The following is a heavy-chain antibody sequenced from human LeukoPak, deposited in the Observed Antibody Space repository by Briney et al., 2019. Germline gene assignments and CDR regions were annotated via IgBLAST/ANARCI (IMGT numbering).Heavy chain of an antibody. Sequence: AGSLRLSCAASGFTFSSYAMSWVRQAPGKGLEWVSSISSSSSDIYYADSGKGRFTISRDNAKNSLYLQMNSLRAEDTAVYYCARGPAAPYYYCYGMDVWGQGTTVTVSS. CDR3: ARGPAAPYYYCYGMDV. J-gene: IGHJ6*02. V-gene: IGHV3-21*01. CDR2: ISSSSSDI. D-gene: IGHD6-25*01. CDR1: GFTFSSYA.